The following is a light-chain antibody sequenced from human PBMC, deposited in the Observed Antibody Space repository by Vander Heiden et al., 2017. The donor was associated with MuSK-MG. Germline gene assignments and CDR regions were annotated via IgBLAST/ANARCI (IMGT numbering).Light chain of an antibody. CDR1: SSDVGGYNY. J-gene: IGLJ2*01. CDR3: SSYTSSSTYVV. Sequence: PGQSITISCTGTSSDVGGYNYVSWYQQHPGKAPKLMIYEVSNRPSGVSNRFSGSKSGNTASLTSTGLQAEDEADYYCSSYTSSSTYVVFGGGTKLTVL. V-gene: IGLV2-14*01. CDR2: EVS.